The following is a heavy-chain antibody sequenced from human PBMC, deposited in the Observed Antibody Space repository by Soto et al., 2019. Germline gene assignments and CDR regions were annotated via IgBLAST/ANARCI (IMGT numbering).Heavy chain of an antibody. CDR2: ISYSGST. CDR3: ATMGTPATGRYYFDY. D-gene: IGHD1-7*01. J-gene: IGHJ4*02. CDR1: GGSLSSGNYY. V-gene: IGHV4-30-4*01. Sequence: QVQLQESGPGLVKPSQTLSLTCTVSGGSLSSGNYYWSWLRQPPGKGLEWIGFISYSGSTYSSASLKIRFTISVDTSKNQFSLKLSVVTAADPAVYYCATMGTPATGRYYFDYWGQGTLVTVSS.